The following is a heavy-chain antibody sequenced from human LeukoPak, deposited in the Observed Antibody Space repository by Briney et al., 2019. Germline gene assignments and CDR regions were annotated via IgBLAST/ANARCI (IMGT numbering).Heavy chain of an antibody. CDR3: AREGGVDY. CDR1: GFTFSSHS. D-gene: IGHD2-21*01. Sequence: GGSLRLSCAASGFTFSSHSMNWVRQAPGKGLEWVSYISSSSSTIYYADSVKGRFTISRDNAKNSLYLQMNSLRAEDTAVYYCAREGGVDYWGQGTLVTVSS. CDR2: ISSSSSTI. V-gene: IGHV3-48*01. J-gene: IGHJ4*02.